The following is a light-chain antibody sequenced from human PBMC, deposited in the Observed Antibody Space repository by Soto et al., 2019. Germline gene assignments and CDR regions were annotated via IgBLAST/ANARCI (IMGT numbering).Light chain of an antibody. CDR2: DVS. Sequence: QSVLTQPASVSGSPGQSITISCTGTSSDVGAYNYVSWYQQHPGKAPKLMIYDVSNRPSGVSSRFSGSKSGNTASLTFSWLQAEDEADYYCSSYTTSSIYVFGTGTKVTVL. V-gene: IGLV2-14*01. CDR3: SSYTTSSIYV. CDR1: SSDVGAYNY. J-gene: IGLJ1*01.